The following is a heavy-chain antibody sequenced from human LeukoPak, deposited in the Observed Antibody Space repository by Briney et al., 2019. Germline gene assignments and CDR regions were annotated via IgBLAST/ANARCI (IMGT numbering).Heavy chain of an antibody. Sequence: SETLSLTCTVSGGSISNYYWGWVRKPPGKGLEWVGSVFDSGNTYYNPSRKSRVTISVDKSRNQFSLNVSSVTAADTAVYYCAREPFIGSSFDYWGRGALGTVSS. J-gene: IGHJ4*02. D-gene: IGHD1-26*01. CDR3: AREPFIGSSFDY. CDR2: VFDSGNT. CDR1: GGSISNYY. V-gene: IGHV4-59*01.